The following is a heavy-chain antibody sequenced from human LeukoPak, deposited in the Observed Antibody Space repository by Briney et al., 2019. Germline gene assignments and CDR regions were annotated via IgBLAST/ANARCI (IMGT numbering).Heavy chain of an antibody. CDR2: IYHSGST. CDR3: ARDVMSGRIAAFCGGDCFPYYFDY. V-gene: IGHV4-38-2*02. Sequence: SETLSLTCTVSGYSISSGYYWGWIRQPPGKGPEWIGNIYHSGSTYYNASLKSRVTISIDTSKNQFSLKLSSVTAADTAVYYCARDVMSGRIAAFCGGDCFPYYFDYWGQGTLVTVSS. CDR1: GYSISSGYY. J-gene: IGHJ4*02. D-gene: IGHD2-21*02.